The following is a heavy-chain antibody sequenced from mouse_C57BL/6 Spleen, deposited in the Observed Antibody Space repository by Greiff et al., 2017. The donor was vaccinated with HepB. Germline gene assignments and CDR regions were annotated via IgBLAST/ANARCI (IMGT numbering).Heavy chain of an antibody. J-gene: IGHJ4*01. CDR1: GYTFTSYW. CDR3: ARSRLRYAMDY. CDR2: IYPGSGST. Sequence: VQLQQSGAELVKPGASVKMSCKASGYTFTSYWITWVTQRPGQGLEWIGDIYPGSGSTNYTEKFKSKATLTVDTSSSTAYMQLSSLTSEDSAVYDCARSRLRYAMDYWGQGTSVTVSS. V-gene: IGHV1-55*01. D-gene: IGHD1-2*01.